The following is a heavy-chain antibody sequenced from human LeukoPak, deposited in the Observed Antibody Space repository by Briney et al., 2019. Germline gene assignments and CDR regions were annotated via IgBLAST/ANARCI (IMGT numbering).Heavy chain of an antibody. CDR3: ARDLVVAAPPYYYYGMDV. V-gene: IGHV6-1*01. J-gene: IGHJ6*02. D-gene: IGHD6-25*01. CDR2: TYYRSKWYN. Sequence: SQTLSLTCAISGDSVSSNSAAWNWIRQSPSRGLEWLGRTYYRSKWYNDYAVSVKSRITINPGTSKNQFSLQLNSVTPEDTAVYYCARDLVVAAPPYYYYGMDVWGQGTTVTVSS. CDR1: GDSVSSNSAA.